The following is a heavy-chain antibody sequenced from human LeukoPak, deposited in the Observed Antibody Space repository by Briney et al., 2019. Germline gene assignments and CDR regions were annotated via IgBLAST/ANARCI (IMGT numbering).Heavy chain of an antibody. CDR2: IYYSGST. CDR3: ARGWRPYFDY. CDR1: GGSISSYY. Sequence: SETLSLTCTVSGGSISSYYWSWIRQPPGKGLEWIGYIYYSGSTNYNPSLKCRVTISVDTSKNQFSLKLSSVTAADTAVYYCARGWRPYFDYWGQGTLVAVSS. V-gene: IGHV4-59*01. J-gene: IGHJ4*02.